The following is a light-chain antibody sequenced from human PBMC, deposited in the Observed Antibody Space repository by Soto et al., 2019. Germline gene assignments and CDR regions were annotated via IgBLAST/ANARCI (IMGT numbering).Light chain of an antibody. CDR1: QSVSSY. Sequence: EIVLTQSPATLSLSPGERATLSCRASQSVSSYLAWYQQKPGQAPRLLIYDASNRATRIPARFSGSGSGTDFTLTISSLEPEDFAVYYCQQRSNWPYTFGQGTKLEIK. CDR2: DAS. J-gene: IGKJ2*01. CDR3: QQRSNWPYT. V-gene: IGKV3-11*01.